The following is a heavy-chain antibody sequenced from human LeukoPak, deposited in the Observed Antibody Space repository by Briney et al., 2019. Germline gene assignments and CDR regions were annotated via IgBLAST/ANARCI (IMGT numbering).Heavy chain of an antibody. CDR3: GGYCSSTSCYEEGLDY. CDR1: GGSISSSSYY. V-gene: IGHV4-39*07. CDR2: IYYSGST. D-gene: IGHD2-2*01. Sequence: SETLSLTCTVSGGSISSSSYYWGWIRQPPGKGLEWIGSIYYSGSTYYNPSPKSRVTISVDTSKNQFSLKLSSVTAADTAVYYCGGYCSSTSCYEEGLDYWGQGTLVTVSS. J-gene: IGHJ4*02.